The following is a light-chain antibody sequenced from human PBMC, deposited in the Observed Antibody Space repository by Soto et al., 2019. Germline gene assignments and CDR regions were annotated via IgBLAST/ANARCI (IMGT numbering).Light chain of an antibody. CDR1: SSDVGGYNY. V-gene: IGLV2-14*01. CDR2: EVS. Sequence: QSALTQPASVSGSPGQSITLSCTGTSSDVGGYNYVSWYQQHPGKAPKLMISEVSNRPSGVSNRFSGSKSGNTASLTISGLQAEDEADYYCSAYTSSSTLVFGTGTKLTV. CDR3: SAYTSSSTLV. J-gene: IGLJ1*01.